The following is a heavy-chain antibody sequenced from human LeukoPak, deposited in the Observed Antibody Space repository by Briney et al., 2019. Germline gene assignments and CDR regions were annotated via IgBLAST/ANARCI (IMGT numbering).Heavy chain of an antibody. CDR2: FSWNSGSI. D-gene: IGHD6-19*01. J-gene: IGHJ4*02. V-gene: IGHV3-9*01. Sequence: GRSLRLSCAASGFTFDDYAMHWVRHAPGKGLEWVSGFSWNSGSIVYAASVKGRFTISRDNAKNSLYLQMNSLRAEDTALYYCAKDRAVAGTPSPGLDYWGQGTRVTVSS. CDR3: AKDRAVAGTPSPGLDY. CDR1: GFTFDDYA.